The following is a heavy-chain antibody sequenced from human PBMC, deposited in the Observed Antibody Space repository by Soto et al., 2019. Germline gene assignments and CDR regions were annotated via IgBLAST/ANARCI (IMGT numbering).Heavy chain of an antibody. CDR3: GREGNYVDSSGNS. D-gene: IGHD3-22*01. CDR1: GFTISSFA. CDR2: ISYDGDNA. V-gene: IGHV3-30-3*01. Sequence: QVQLVQSGGGVVQPGRSLRLSCAASGFTISSFAMYWVRQAPGKGLEWVAIISYDGDNAYYADSVRGRFTISRDNGKNTLYLQMDSLRAEDTAMYYCGREGNYVDSSGNSWGQGSLVTVSS. J-gene: IGHJ4*02.